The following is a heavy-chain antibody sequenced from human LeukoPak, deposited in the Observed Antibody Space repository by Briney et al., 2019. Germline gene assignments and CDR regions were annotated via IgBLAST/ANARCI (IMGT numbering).Heavy chain of an antibody. Sequence: PGGSLRLSCAASGFTFSSHLMSWGRPAPGEGLGWVANIKQDGREKHSVDSVKGRFTNSRDNAKNSLYLQMNSLKAEDTAIYYCASGSGWYFDYWGQGTLVTVSS. V-gene: IGHV3-7*01. D-gene: IGHD6-19*01. CDR1: GFTFSSHL. CDR3: ASGSGWYFDY. J-gene: IGHJ4*02. CDR2: IKQDGREK.